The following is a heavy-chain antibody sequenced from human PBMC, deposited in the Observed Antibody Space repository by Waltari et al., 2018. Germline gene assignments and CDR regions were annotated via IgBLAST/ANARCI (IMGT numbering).Heavy chain of an antibody. V-gene: IGHV3-7*03. J-gene: IGHJ4*02. CDR2: IKPDGSQQ. CDR3: ARDFNWGWDF. CDR1: GFTFSSNW. Sequence: EVQLVDSGGGLVQPGGSLRLSCAASGFTFSSNWMSWVRQAPGGGLAWLANIKPDGSQQYYVDSVRGRFSISRDNAKNSLYLQLNSLRAEDTAIYYCARDFNWGWDFWGQGTLVTVSS. D-gene: IGHD7-27*01.